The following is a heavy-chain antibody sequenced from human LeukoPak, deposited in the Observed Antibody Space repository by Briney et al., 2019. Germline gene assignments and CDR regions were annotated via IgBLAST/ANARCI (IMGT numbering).Heavy chain of an antibody. CDR3: ARYCGGDCYSFDY. CDR1: GGSISSGGYS. D-gene: IGHD2-21*02. V-gene: IGHV4-30-2*01. Sequence: SQTLSLTCAVSGGSISSGGYSWSWIRQPPGKGLEWIGYIYHSGSTYYNPSLKSRVTISVDRSKNQFSLKLRSVTAADTAVYYCARYCGGDCYSFDYWGQGTLVTVSS. CDR2: IYHSGST. J-gene: IGHJ4*02.